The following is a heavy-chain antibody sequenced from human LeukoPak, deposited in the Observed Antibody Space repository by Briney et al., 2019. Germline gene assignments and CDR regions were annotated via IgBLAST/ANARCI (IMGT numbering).Heavy chain of an antibody. Sequence: GGSLRLSCAASGFTFTGFAMSWVSQAPGKGPEWVSRIGGSSGSTYYADSVKGRFTISRDNSKKTLYLQMNSLRADDTAVYYCAKMKGPGLYYHYSMDVWGKGTTVIVSS. CDR2: IGGSSGST. CDR3: AKMKGPGLYYHYSMDV. V-gene: IGHV3-23*01. CDR1: GFTFTGFA. J-gene: IGHJ6*03.